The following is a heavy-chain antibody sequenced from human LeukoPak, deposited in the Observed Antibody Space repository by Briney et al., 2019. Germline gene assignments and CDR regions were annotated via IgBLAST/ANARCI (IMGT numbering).Heavy chain of an antibody. CDR1: GGSISSGGYY. Sequence: PSETLSLTCTVSGGSISSGGYYWSWIRQHPGKGLEWIGYIYYSGSTYYNPSLKSRVTISVGTSKNQFSLKLTSVTAADTAVYYCARDSRYGEPSYWGQGTLVTVSS. CDR3: ARDSRYGEPSY. CDR2: IYYSGST. V-gene: IGHV4-31*03. J-gene: IGHJ4*02. D-gene: IGHD4-17*01.